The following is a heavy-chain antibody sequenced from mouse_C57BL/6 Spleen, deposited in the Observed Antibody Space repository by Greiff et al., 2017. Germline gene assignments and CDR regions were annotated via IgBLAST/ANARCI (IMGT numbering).Heavy chain of an antibody. V-gene: IGHV1-69*01. CDR3: ARQHGNYFDY. CDR1: GYTFTSYW. J-gene: IGHJ2*01. CDR2: IDPSDSYT. Sequence: VQLQQPGAELVMPGASVKLSCKASGYTFTSYWMHWVKQRPGQGLEWIGEIDPSDSYTNYNQKFKGKSTLTVDKSSSTAYMQLSSLTSEDSAVYYCARQHGNYFDYWGQGTTLTVSS.